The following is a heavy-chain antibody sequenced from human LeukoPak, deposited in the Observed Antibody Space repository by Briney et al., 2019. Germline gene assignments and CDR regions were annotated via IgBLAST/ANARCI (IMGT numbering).Heavy chain of an antibody. CDR3: ARGNFRYCSGGSCYSLMVYYYYYMDV. CDR1: GGSFSGYY. CDR2: INHSGST. D-gene: IGHD2-15*01. V-gene: IGHV4-34*01. J-gene: IGHJ6*03. Sequence: SETLSHTCAVYGGSFSGYYWSWIRQPPGKGLEWIGEINHSGSTNYNPSLKSRVTISVDTSKNQFSLKLSSVTAADTAVYYCARGNFRYCSGGSCYSLMVYYYYYMDVWGKGTTVTVSS.